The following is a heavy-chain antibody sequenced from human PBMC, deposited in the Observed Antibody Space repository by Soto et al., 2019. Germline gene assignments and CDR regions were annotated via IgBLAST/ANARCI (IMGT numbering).Heavy chain of an antibody. V-gene: IGHV1-69*02. CDR2: IIPILRMA. Sequence: QVQLVQSGAEVKMPGSSVKVSCTASGGTFTSYTFSWVRQVPGQGLEWMRRIIPILRMADFAQEFQGRVTINADDSTSTVYMKLSSLSADDTAVYYCATSEGSGSAHFDYWGQGTLVTVS. J-gene: IGHJ4*02. CDR1: GGTFTSYT. CDR3: ATSEGSGSAHFDY. D-gene: IGHD3-10*01.